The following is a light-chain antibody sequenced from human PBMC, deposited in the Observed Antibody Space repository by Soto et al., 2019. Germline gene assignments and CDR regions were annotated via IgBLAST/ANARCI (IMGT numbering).Light chain of an antibody. CDR3: SSYTSSSRV. J-gene: IGLJ2*01. CDR2: DVS. Sequence: QSVLTQPASVSGSPGQSITISCTGTSSDVGGYNYVSWYQQHPGKAPKLMIYDVSNRPSGVSNRFSGSKSGNTASLTISGLQAEHEADYYCSSYTSSSRVFGGGTKVTVL. CDR1: SSDVGGYNY. V-gene: IGLV2-14*01.